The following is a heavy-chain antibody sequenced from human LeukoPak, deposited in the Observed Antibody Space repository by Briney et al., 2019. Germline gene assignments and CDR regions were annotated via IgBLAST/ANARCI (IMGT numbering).Heavy chain of an antibody. J-gene: IGHJ4*02. D-gene: IGHD2-2*01. CDR1: GFTFSDYY. Sequence: GGSLRPSCAASGFTFSDYYMGWIRQAPGKGLEWVSYISSSGSTIYYADSVKGRFTISRDNAKNSLYLQMNSLRAEDTAVYYCARRGYCSSTSCSNTGYYFDYWGQGTLVTVSS. CDR2: ISSSGSTI. CDR3: ARRGYCSSTSCSNTGYYFDY. V-gene: IGHV3-11*04.